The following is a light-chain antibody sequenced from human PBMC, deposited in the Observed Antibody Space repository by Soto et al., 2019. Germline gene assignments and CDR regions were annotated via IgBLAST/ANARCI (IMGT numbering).Light chain of an antibody. CDR3: SSYTTTSTLV. V-gene: IGLV2-14*01. CDR1: NRDVGSYNL. J-gene: IGLJ3*02. Sequence: QCVLTHPASVSGSPGQSITIACTGTNRDVGSYNLVSWYQQRPGEAPKLIISEVRNRPSGISYRFTGSKSGNTASLTISGLQAEDEADYYCSSYTTTSTLVFGGGTKVAVL. CDR2: EVR.